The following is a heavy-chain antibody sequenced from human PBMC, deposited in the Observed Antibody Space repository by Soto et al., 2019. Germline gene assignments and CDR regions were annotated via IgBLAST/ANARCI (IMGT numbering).Heavy chain of an antibody. J-gene: IGHJ4*02. D-gene: IGHD3-22*01. CDR1: RGCISRGGYD. CDR3: ARVALNYYDSSTYD. CDR2: IYYSGST. Sequence: PSETLSLTCTFSRGCISRGGYDGRWIGQHPGKGLEWIGYIYYSGSTYYNPSLKSRVTISVDTSKNQFSLKLSSVTAADTAVYYCARVALNYYDSSTYDWGQGTLVNVS. V-gene: IGHV4-31*03.